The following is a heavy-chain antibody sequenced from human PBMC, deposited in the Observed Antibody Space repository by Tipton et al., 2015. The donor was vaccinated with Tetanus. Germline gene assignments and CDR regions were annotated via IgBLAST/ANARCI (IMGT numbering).Heavy chain of an antibody. CDR3: ARGMAEASNCGGDCYSDY. Sequence: SLRLSCAASGFTFSSYAVSWVRQAPGKGLEWVSSLSGSGDSTYYADSVKGRFTISRDNAKNSLYLQMISLRAEDTAVYSCARGMAEASNCGGDCYSDYWGQGTLVTVSS. D-gene: IGHD2-21*02. CDR1: GFTFSSYA. J-gene: IGHJ4*02. V-gene: IGHV3-23*01. CDR2: LSGSGDST.